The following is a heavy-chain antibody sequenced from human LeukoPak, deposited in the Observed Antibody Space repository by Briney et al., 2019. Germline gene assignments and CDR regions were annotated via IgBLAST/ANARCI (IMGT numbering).Heavy chain of an antibody. CDR3: ARGDGSGYYDGRPFDY. V-gene: IGHV4-34*01. CDR1: GGSFSGYY. CDR2: INHSGST. Sequence: TSETLSLTCAVYGGSFSGYYWSWIRQPPGKGLEWIGEINHSGSTNYNPSLKSRVTISVDTSKNQFSLKLSSVTAADTAVYYCARGDGSGYYDGRPFDYWGQGTLVTVSS. D-gene: IGHD3-22*01. J-gene: IGHJ4*02.